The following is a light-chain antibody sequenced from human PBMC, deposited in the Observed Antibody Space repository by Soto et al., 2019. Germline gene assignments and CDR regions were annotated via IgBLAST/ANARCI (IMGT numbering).Light chain of an antibody. CDR2: AAS. J-gene: IGKJ3*01. V-gene: IGKV1-12*01. Sequence: DIQMTQSPSSVSASVGDRVTITCRASQDINIWLAWYQQKPGKAPNLLIYAASSLQSGVPSRFSGSGSGTDFTLTISSLQPEDFATDYCQLANIVPFTFGPGTKVDIK. CDR1: QDINIW. CDR3: QLANIVPFT.